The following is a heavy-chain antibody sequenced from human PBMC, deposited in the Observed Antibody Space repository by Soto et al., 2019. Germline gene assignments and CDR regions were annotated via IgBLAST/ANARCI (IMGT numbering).Heavy chain of an antibody. Sequence: WGSLRLSCAASGFTFSSYGMHWVRQAPGKGLEWVAVIWYDGSNKYYADSVKGRFTISRDNSKNTLYLQMNSLRAEDTAVYYCARGGNPHAFDIWGQGTMVTV. CDR1: GFTFSSYG. CDR2: IWYDGSNK. V-gene: IGHV3-33*01. D-gene: IGHD1-26*01. J-gene: IGHJ3*02. CDR3: ARGGNPHAFDI.